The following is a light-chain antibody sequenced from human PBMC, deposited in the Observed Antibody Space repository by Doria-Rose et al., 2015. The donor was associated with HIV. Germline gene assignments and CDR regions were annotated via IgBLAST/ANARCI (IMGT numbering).Light chain of an antibody. CDR1: SSNIGGNP. J-gene: IGLJ1*01. CDR2: RSD. Sequence: QPVLTQPPSASGTPGQRVTISCSGTSSNIGGNPVNWYQHLPGTAPKFLIFRSDQRPSGVPDRFSGSKAGTSASLAISGLQSEDEADYYCAAWDDSLNGYVFGTGTKVTVL. CDR3: AAWDDSLNGYV. V-gene: IGLV1-44*01.